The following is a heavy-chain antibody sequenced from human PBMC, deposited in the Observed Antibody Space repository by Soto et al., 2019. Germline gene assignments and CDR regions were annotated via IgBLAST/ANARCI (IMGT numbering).Heavy chain of an antibody. J-gene: IGHJ6*02. V-gene: IGHV1-18*01. D-gene: IGHD3-9*01. CDR3: ARDSLTYYDILTGYYRAPGYYYGMDV. CDR2: ISAYNGNT. CDR1: GYTFTSYA. Sequence: ASVKVSCKASGYTFTSYAMHWVRQAPGQRLEWMGWISAYNGNTNYAQKLQGRVTMTTDTSTSTAYMELRSLRSDDTAVYYCARDSLTYYDILTGYYRAPGYYYGMDVWGQGTTVTVSS.